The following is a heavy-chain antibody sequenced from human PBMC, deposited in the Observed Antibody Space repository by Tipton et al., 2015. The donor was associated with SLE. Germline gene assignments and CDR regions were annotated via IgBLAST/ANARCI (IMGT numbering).Heavy chain of an antibody. V-gene: IGHV4-4*07. CDR1: GGYITSDY. CDR3: ARGSDGDYVRVFDV. CDR2: IYSNGDR. D-gene: IGHD4-17*01. J-gene: IGHJ2*01. Sequence: TLSLTCTVSGGYITSDYWSWIRQSAGGGLEWIGRIYSNGDRDSNPSLGSRVTMSLDASRRQVSLRLKSVTAADTAVYYCARGSDGDYVRVFDVWGPGTLVTVSS.